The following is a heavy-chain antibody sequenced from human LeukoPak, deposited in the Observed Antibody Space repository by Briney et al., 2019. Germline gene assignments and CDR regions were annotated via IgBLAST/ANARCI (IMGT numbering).Heavy chain of an antibody. CDR3: ARDQVSLVRDGYNGFFDY. Sequence: GGSLRLSCAASGFTFSSYSMNWVRQAPGKGLEWVSSISSSSSYIYYADSVKGRFTISRGNAKNSLYLQMNSLRAEDTAVYYCARDQVSLVRDGYNGFFDYWGQGTLVTVSS. CDR1: GFTFSSYS. J-gene: IGHJ4*02. D-gene: IGHD5-24*01. V-gene: IGHV3-21*01. CDR2: ISSSSSYI.